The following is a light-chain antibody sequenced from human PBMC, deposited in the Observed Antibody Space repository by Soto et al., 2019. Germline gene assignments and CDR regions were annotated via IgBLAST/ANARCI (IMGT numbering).Light chain of an antibody. CDR3: SSYTSSSTPV. Sequence: QSVLTQPASVSGSPGQSIAISCTGTNSDVGGYNYVSWYQQHPGKAPKLMIYEVSNRPSGVSNRFSGSKSGNTASLTISGLQAEDEADYYCSSYTSSSTPVFGTVTKFTVL. CDR2: EVS. J-gene: IGLJ1*01. CDR1: NSDVGGYNY. V-gene: IGLV2-14*01.